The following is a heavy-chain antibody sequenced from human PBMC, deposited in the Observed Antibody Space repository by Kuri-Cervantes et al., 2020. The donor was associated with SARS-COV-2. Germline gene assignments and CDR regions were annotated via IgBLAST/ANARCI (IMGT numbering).Heavy chain of an antibody. J-gene: IGHJ4*02. CDR2: IRYDGSNK. V-gene: IGHV3-30*02. CDR3: AKDSLSSGWPLSNLLK. D-gene: IGHD6-19*01. CDR1: GFTFSSYG. Sequence: GESLKISCAASGFTFSSYGMHWVRQAPGKGLEWVAFIRYDGSNKYYADSVKGRFTISRDNSKTTLYLQMNSLRAEDTAVYYCAKDSLSSGWPLSNLLKWGQGTLVTVSS.